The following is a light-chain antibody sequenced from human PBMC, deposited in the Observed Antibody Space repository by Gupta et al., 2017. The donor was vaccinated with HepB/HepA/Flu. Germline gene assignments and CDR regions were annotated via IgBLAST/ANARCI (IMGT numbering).Light chain of an antibody. V-gene: IGKV1-5*03. J-gene: IGKJ1*01. Sequence: DIQMAQSPSTLSASVGDRITITCRASQSVGRWLAWYQQKPGQAPKVLIYKASNLQCGVPSRFSGSGSGTEFTLTISSLQPEDSAHYYCQQYESYSPWTFGQGTKVEI. CDR2: KAS. CDR1: QSVGRW. CDR3: QQYESYSPWT.